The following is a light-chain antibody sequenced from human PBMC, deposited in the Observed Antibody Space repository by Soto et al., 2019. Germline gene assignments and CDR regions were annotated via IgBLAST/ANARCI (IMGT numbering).Light chain of an antibody. CDR3: QQYNSYPWT. CDR2: KAS. Sequence: DIQMTQSPSTLSASVGDRVTITCRASQSISSWLAWCQQKPGKAPKLLIYKASSLESGVPSRFSGSGSGTEFSLTISSLQPDDFATYYCQQYNSYPWTFGQGTKAEIK. J-gene: IGKJ1*01. CDR1: QSISSW. V-gene: IGKV1-5*03.